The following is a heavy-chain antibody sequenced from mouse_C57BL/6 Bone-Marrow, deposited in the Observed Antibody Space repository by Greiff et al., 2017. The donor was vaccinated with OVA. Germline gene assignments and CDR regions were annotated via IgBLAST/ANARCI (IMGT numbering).Heavy chain of an antibody. D-gene: IGHD1-1*01. J-gene: IGHJ4*01. Sequence: VKLQESGAELVKPGASVKLSCKASGYTFTEYTIHWVKQRSGQGLEWIGWFYPGSGSITYNEKFKDKATLTADKSSSTVYMELSRLTSEDSAVYFCARHEEGAYYGSYAMDYWGQGTSVTVSS. CDR1: GYTFTEYT. CDR3: ARHEEGAYYGSYAMDY. V-gene: IGHV1-62-2*01. CDR2: FYPGSGSI.